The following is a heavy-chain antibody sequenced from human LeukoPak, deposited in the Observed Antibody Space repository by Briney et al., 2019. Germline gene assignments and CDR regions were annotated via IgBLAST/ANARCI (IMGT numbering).Heavy chain of an antibody. V-gene: IGHV4-34*01. Sequence: SETLSLTCAVYGGSFSGYYWSWIRQPPRKGLEWIGEINHSGSTNYNPSLKGRVTISVDTSKNQFSLKLSSVTAADTAVYYCARVRIFGVVIISPYYYMDVWGKGTTVTVSS. CDR1: GGSFSGYY. CDR3: ARVRIFGVVIISPYYYMDV. J-gene: IGHJ6*03. D-gene: IGHD3-3*01. CDR2: INHSGST.